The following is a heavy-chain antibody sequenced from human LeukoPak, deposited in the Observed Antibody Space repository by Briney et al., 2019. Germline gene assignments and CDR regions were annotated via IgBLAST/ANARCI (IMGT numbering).Heavy chain of an antibody. Sequence: GASVKVSCKASGYTFTSYYLHWVRQAPGQGLEWMGWINPNSGGTNYAQKFQGRVTMTRDTSISTAYMELSRLRSDDTAEYYCARALYYDSSGYYSSSYYYFQHWGRGTLVTVSS. D-gene: IGHD3-22*01. CDR1: GYTFTSYY. CDR2: INPNSGGT. V-gene: IGHV1-2*02. J-gene: IGHJ1*01. CDR3: ARALYYDSSGYYSSSYYYFQH.